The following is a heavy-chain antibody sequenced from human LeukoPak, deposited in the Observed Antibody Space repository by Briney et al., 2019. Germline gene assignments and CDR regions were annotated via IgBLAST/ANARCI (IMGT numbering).Heavy chain of an antibody. CDR1: GFTFSNYW. CDR3: ARGVYEEDVNY. CDR2: LSSDGRDP. Sequence: GGSLRLSCAASGFTFSNYWMHWVRQAPGKGLVWVSRLSSDGRDPSYADSVKGRFTISRDNAKSTLYMQMNSLRAEDTAVYYCARGVYEEDVNYWGQGTLVTVSS. D-gene: IGHD6-13*01. V-gene: IGHV3-74*01. J-gene: IGHJ4*02.